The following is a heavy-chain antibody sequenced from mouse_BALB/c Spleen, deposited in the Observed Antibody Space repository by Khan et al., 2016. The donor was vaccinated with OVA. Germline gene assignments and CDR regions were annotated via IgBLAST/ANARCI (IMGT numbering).Heavy chain of an antibody. CDR3: ASHLSGSIAY. V-gene: IGHV5-6*01. CDR2: ISSGADYS. CDR1: GFTFSAYS. Sequence: EVQLQESGGDLVKPGGSLKLSCAASGFTFSAYSMSWVRQTPDKRLEWVATISSGADYSYYPDGVMGRFTISRDNAKNTLYLQMSSLKSEDTAVDDCASHLSGSIAYWGQGTRVTVSA. D-gene: IGHD1-3*01. J-gene: IGHJ3*01.